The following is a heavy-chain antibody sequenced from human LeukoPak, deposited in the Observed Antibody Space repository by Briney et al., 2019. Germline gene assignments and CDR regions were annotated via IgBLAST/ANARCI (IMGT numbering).Heavy chain of an antibody. CDR2: INPDGSTT. J-gene: IGHJ4*02. Sequence: GGSLRLSCAASGFTVSSNYMSWVRQAPGKGLVWVSRINPDGSTTMYADSVKGRFTISRDNAKNTLYLQMNSLKAEDTAVYYCGRDLWGLVDYWGQGALVTVSA. CDR1: GFTVSSNY. D-gene: IGHD2/OR15-2a*01. CDR3: GRDLWGLVDY. V-gene: IGHV3-74*03.